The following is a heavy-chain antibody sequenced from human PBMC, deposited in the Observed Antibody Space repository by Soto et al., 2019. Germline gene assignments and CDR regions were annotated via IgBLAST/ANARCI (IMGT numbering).Heavy chain of an antibody. CDR3: ARDLVTYDFWSGYPTRYYFDY. V-gene: IGHV3-7*01. D-gene: IGHD3-3*01. CDR2: IKQDGSEK. Sequence: PGGSLRLSCAAPGFTFSSYWMSWVRQAPGKGLEWVANIKQDGSEKYYVDSVKGRFTISRDNAKNSLYLQMNSLRAEDTAVYYCARDLVTYDFWSGYPTRYYFDYWGQGTLVTVSS. J-gene: IGHJ4*02. CDR1: GFTFSSYW.